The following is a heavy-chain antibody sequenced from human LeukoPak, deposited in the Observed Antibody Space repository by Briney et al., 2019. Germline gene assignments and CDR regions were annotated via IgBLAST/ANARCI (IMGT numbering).Heavy chain of an antibody. CDR2: IYYSGST. J-gene: IGHJ4*02. D-gene: IGHD6-13*01. CDR1: GDSFRSYY. Sequence: SETLSLTCTVSGDSFRSYYWSWIRQPPGKGLEWIGYIYYSGSTNYNPSLKSRVTISVDTSKNQFSLKLSSVTAADTAVYYCARRFIAAAGHFDYWGQGTLVTVSS. CDR3: ARRFIAAAGHFDY. V-gene: IGHV4-59*01.